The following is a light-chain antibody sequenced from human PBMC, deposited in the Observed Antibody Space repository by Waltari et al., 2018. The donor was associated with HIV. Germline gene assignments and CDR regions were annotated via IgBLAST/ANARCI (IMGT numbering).Light chain of an antibody. CDR3: SSYAGGNTPYV. CDR2: ADT. V-gene: IGLV2-23*01. J-gene: IGLJ1*01. Sequence: QSALTQPASVSGSPGQSITISCTGTSSDVGSYNLFSWFQQHPDKAPKLMIYADTKRPSGVSDRFSGSKSDNTASLTISGLQAEDEADYYCSSYAGGNTPYVFGTGTKVTVL. CDR1: SSDVGSYNL.